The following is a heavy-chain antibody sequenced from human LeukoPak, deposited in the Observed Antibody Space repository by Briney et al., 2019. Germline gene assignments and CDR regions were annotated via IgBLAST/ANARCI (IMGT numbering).Heavy chain of an antibody. J-gene: IGHJ5*02. V-gene: IGHV4-34*01. CDR3: ARGQVPAARGYNWFDP. CDR2: INARGDT. CDR1: GWSFNDHY. Sequence: PSETLSLTCAVYGWSFNDHYWNCIRQPPGKGLEWIGEINARGDTNFNPSLKSRVTISVDSSKNQFSLTLRSMIAADTAVYYCARGQVPAARGYNWFDPWGQGTLVTVSS. D-gene: IGHD2-2*01.